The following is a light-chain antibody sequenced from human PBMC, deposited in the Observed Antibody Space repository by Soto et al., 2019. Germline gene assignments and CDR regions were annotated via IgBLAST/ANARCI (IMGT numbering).Light chain of an antibody. J-gene: IGLJ3*02. Sequence: QSALTQPASVSGSLGQSITISCTGTSSDIGGYKYVSWYQQHPGKAPTLIIFEVSNRPSGVSDRFSGSNSGNTASLTISGLQAEDEADYYCTSYSRYRVLVFGGGTKLTGL. CDR2: EVS. CDR3: TSYSRYRVLV. V-gene: IGLV2-14*01. CDR1: SSDIGGYKY.